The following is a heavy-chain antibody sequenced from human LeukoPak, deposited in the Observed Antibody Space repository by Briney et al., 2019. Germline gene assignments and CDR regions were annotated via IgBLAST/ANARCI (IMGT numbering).Heavy chain of an antibody. J-gene: IGHJ5*02. CDR3: ARRSGYLKGGWFDP. D-gene: IGHD5-12*01. CDR1: GGSISSYY. CDR2: IYYSGST. V-gene: IGHV4-59*01. Sequence: PSETLSLTCTVSGGSISSYYWSWIRQPPGKGLEWIGYIYYSGSTNYNPSLKSRVTISVDTSKNQFSLKLSSVTAADTAVYYCARRSGYLKGGWFDPWGQGTLVTVSS.